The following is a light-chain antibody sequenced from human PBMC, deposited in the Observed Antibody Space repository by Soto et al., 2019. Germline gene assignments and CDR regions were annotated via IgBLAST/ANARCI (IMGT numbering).Light chain of an antibody. CDR3: QQYNSYSLTRT. CDR2: DAS. Sequence: DIQMTQSPSTLSASVGDRVTITCRASQSISSWLAWYQQKPGKAPKLLIYDASSLESGVPSRFSGSGSGTEFTLTISSLQPDDFATYYCQQYNSYSLTRTFGQGTKVEIK. CDR1: QSISSW. J-gene: IGKJ1*01. V-gene: IGKV1-5*01.